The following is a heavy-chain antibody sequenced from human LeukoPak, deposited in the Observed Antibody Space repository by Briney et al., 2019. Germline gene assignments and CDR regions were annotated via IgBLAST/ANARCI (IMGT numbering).Heavy chain of an antibody. CDR3: AKALMLFSFKRNAFDI. D-gene: IGHD3-16*01. CDR1: GFTFNRYW. J-gene: IGHJ3*02. Sequence: GGSLRLSCAASGFTFNRYWMSWVRQAPGKGLEWVANIKQDGSEKYYVDSVKGRFTISRDNSKNTLYLQMNSLRAEDTAVYYCAKALMLFSFKRNAFDIWGQGTTVTVS. V-gene: IGHV3-7*01. CDR2: IKQDGSEK.